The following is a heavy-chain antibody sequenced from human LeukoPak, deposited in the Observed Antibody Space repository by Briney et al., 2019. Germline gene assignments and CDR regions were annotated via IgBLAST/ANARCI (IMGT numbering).Heavy chain of an antibody. Sequence: SVKVSCKASGCTFSSYSISWVRQAPGQGLEWMGGIIPIFGTANYAQKFQGRVTMTADESTSTAYMELSSLRSEDTAVYYCARDEINGPSTQDDDFDIWGQGTMVTVSS. D-gene: IGHD2-2*01. CDR3: ARDEINGPSTQDDDFDI. V-gene: IGHV1-69*01. J-gene: IGHJ3*02. CDR1: GCTFSSYS. CDR2: IIPIFGTA.